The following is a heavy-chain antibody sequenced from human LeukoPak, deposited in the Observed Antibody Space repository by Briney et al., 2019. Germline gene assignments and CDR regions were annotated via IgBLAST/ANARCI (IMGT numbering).Heavy chain of an antibody. CDR3: ARHLYNWKTLFDY. J-gene: IGHJ4*02. V-gene: IGHV4-59*08. CDR1: GASISSYY. D-gene: IGHD1-20*01. CDR2: IHYSGSG. Sequence: RTSETLSLTCTASGASISSYYWSWIPQPPGKALEGVGYIHYSGSGSSNPSLKSRVTISVDMSKNQFSLKLSSVTAGNTAVYYCARHLYNWKTLFDYWGQGTLVTVSS.